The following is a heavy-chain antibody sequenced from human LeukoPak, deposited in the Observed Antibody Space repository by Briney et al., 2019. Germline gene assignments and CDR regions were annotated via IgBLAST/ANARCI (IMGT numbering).Heavy chain of an antibody. CDR1: GFTLEDYG. D-gene: IGHD3-10*01. CDR3: AKEPTYGSGSSGGLNWFDP. CDR2: ISGSGGST. Sequence: GGSLRLSCVASGFTLEDYGMSWVRQAPGKGLEWVSGISGSGGSTYYADSVKGRFTISRDNSKNTLYLQMNSLRAEDTAVYYCAKEPTYGSGSSGGLNWFDPWGQGTLVTVSS. J-gene: IGHJ5*02. V-gene: IGHV3-23*01.